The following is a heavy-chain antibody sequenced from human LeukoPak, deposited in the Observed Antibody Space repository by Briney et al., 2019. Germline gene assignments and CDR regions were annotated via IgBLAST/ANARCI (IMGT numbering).Heavy chain of an antibody. CDR2: ISSSGSTI. CDR1: RFTFSSYE. V-gene: IGHV3-48*03. CDR3: AKAQGSLVWNVAFNI. J-gene: IGHJ3*02. Sequence: QTGGSLRLSCAASRFTFSSYEMNWVRQAPEKGLEWVSYISSSGSTIYYADSVKGRFTISRDNAKNSLYLQMNSLRAEDTAVYYCAKAQGSLVWNVAFNIWGQGTMVTVSS. D-gene: IGHD1-1*01.